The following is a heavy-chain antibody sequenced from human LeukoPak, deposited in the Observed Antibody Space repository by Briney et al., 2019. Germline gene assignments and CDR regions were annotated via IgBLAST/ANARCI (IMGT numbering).Heavy chain of an antibody. CDR2: FYYSGNT. V-gene: IGHV4-59*08. D-gene: IGHD4-17*01. Sequence: PSETLSLTCTVSGGSISSYYWSWIRQPPGKGLEWIGYFYYSGNTNYNPPLKSRVTISVDTSKNQFSLKPSSVTAADTAVYYCARQGVKDYGYNWFDPWGQGTLVTVSS. CDR3: ARQGVKDYGYNWFDP. J-gene: IGHJ5*02. CDR1: GGSISSYY.